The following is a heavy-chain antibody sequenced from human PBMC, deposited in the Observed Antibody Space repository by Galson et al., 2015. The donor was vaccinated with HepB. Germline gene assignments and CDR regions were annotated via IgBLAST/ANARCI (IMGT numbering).Heavy chain of an antibody. CDR2: IIPIFGTA. D-gene: IGHD2-2*02. V-gene: IGHV1-69*13. CDR3: ASSYCSSTSCYNFDY. J-gene: IGHJ4*02. CDR1: GGTFSSYA. Sequence: SVKVSCKASGGTFSSYAISWVRQAPGQGLEWMGGIIPIFGTANYAQKFQGRVTITADESTSTAYMELSSLRSEDTAVYYCASSYCSSTSCYNFDYWGQGTLVTVSS.